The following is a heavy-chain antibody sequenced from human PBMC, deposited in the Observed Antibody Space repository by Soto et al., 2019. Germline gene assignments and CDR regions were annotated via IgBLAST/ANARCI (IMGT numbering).Heavy chain of an antibody. Sequence: PSETLSLTCKVSDNSIGSNSYYWGWIRQPPGKGLEWIGSIYYSGGNTYYNPSLKSRVTISVDTPKKQLSLRLSSVTAADTAVYYCARRIAATGMHYFDSWGQGTLVTVSS. V-gene: IGHV4-39*01. D-gene: IGHD6-13*01. J-gene: IGHJ4*02. CDR2: IYYSGGNT. CDR3: ARRIAATGMHYFDS. CDR1: DNSIGSNSYY.